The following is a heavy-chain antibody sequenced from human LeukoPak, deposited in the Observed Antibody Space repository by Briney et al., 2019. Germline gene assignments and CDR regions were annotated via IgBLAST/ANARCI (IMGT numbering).Heavy chain of an antibody. J-gene: IGHJ6*02. CDR3: ARESGGRYCSSTSCYRAARPYYYYGMDV. V-gene: IGHV4-34*01. CDR1: GGSFSGYY. D-gene: IGHD2-2*02. CDR2: INHSGST. Sequence: PSETLSLTCAVYGGSFSGYYWSWIRQPPGKGLEWIGEINHSGSTNYNPSLKSRVTISVDTSKNQFSLKLSSVTAADTAVYYCARESGGRYCSSTSCYRAARPYYYYGMDVWGQGTTVTVSS.